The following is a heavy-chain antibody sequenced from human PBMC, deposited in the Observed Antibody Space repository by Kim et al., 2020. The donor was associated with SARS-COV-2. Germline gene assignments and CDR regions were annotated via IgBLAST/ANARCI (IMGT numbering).Heavy chain of an antibody. Sequence: YADSVKGRITSSRDNAKNSLYLQMNSLGDEDTAVYYCARERYYEYTWFDPWGQGTLVTVSS. J-gene: IGHJ5*02. D-gene: IGHD3-16*01. CDR3: ARERYYEYTWFDP. V-gene: IGHV3-48*02.